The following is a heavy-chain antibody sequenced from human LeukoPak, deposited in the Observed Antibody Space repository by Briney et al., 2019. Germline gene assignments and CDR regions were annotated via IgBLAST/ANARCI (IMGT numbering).Heavy chain of an antibody. D-gene: IGHD3-22*01. J-gene: IGHJ4*02. CDR1: GGSISSSSYY. CDR2: IYYSGST. CDR3: AVHPYYYDSSGYTDY. V-gene: IGHV4-39*07. Sequence: PSETLSLTCTVSGGSISSSSYYWGWIRQPPGKGLEWIGSIYYSGSTYYNPSLKSRVTISVDTSKNQFSLKLSSVTAADTAVYYCAVHPYYYDSSGYTDYWGQGTLVTVSS.